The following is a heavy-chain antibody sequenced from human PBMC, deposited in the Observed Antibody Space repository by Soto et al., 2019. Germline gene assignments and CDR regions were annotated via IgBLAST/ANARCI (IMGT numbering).Heavy chain of an antibody. CDR1: RYSFNTYD. D-gene: IGHD3-10*01. J-gene: IGHJ4*02. Sequence: QVQLVQSGSELENPGASVKVSCKASRYSFNTYDLNWVRQAPGQGLEWMGSINTNTGNPTYAQGFTGRFAFFLDTSVSTAYLQIGSLKTEDNAVYYCARDPSGSGPNFDYWGQGTLVTVSS. CDR3: ARDPSGSGPNFDY. CDR2: INTNTGNP. V-gene: IGHV7-4-1*01.